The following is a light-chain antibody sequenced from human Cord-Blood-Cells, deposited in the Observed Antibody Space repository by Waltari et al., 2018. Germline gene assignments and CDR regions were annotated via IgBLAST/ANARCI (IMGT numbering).Light chain of an antibody. V-gene: IGLV2-11*01. Sequence: QSALTQPRSVSGSPGQSVTIPCTGTSSDVCGYNYVSWYQQHPGKAPKLMIYDVSKRPSGVPDRFSGSKSGNTASLTISGLQAEDEADYYCCSYAGSSWVFGGGTKLTVL. J-gene: IGLJ3*02. CDR1: SSDVCGYNY. CDR3: CSYAGSSWV. CDR2: DVS.